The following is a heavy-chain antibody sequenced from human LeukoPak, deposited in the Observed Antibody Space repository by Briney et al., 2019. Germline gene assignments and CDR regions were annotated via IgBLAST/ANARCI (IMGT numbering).Heavy chain of an antibody. CDR3: RRDAHTSID. CDR1: GFIFNDAW. Sequence: GGSLGLSCSGSGFIFNDAWMSWVRQTPGKGLGWVGRIETKRDGETTLYGAPVKGRFTISRDDSKNRMYLQMTSLRPGDTGIYYCRRDAHTSIDWGQGTLVTVSS. J-gene: IGHJ4*02. D-gene: IGHD2-2*01. V-gene: IGHV3-15*04. CDR2: IETKRDGETT.